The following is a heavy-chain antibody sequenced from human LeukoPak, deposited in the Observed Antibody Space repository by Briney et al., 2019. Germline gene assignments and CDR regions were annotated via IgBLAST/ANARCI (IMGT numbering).Heavy chain of an antibody. Sequence: PSETLSLTCTVSGGSISDYYWNWIRQPAGKGLEWIGRIYASGSTNYNPSLRSRVTISVDKSKNQFSLKLTSATAADTAVYYYARSYLGGTYYDWFDPWGQGTLVTASS. CDR2: IYASGST. CDR3: ARSYLGGTYYDWFDP. J-gene: IGHJ5*02. V-gene: IGHV4-4*07. D-gene: IGHD1-26*01. CDR1: GGSISDYY.